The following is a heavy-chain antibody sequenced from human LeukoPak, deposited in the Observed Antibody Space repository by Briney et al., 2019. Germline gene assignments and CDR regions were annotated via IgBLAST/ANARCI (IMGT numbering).Heavy chain of an antibody. CDR1: GYSFTNYW. CDR3: ARPRRAERDEDF. Sequence: GESLKISCKASGYSFTNYWIGWVRQMPGKGLEWVAMINPDDTNIAYSPSFQGQVTISADRSISTAYLQWSSLKASGTAMYYCARPRRAERDEDFWGQGTLVTVSS. V-gene: IGHV5-51*01. CDR2: INPDDTNI. J-gene: IGHJ4*02. D-gene: IGHD1-1*01.